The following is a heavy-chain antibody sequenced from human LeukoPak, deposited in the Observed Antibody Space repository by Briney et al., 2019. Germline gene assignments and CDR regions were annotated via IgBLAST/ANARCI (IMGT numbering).Heavy chain of an antibody. CDR1: GYSINSGYY. J-gene: IGHJ4*02. Sequence: SETLSLTCVVSGYSINSGYYWGWMRQPPGKGLEWIGSMYYSGTTYYNSSLKSRVTISIDTSKNQFSLKLSSVTAADTAMYYCATSTSWSYFDYWGQGTPVTVSS. V-gene: IGHV4-38-2*01. CDR2: MYYSGTT. D-gene: IGHD2-2*01. CDR3: ATSTSWSYFDY.